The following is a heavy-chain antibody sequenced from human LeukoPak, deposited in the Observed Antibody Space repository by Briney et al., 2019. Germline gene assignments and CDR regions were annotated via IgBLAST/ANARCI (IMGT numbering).Heavy chain of an antibody. D-gene: IGHD3-10*01. CDR3: ARALLWLGEPSHIDY. CDR1: GYTFTSYG. CDR2: ITAYNDNT. Sequence: GASVKVSCKASGYTFTSYGISWVRQAPGQGLEWMGWITAYNDNTNYAQKLQGRATMTTDTSTSTAYMELRSLRSDDTAVYYCARALLWLGEPSHIDYWGQGTLVTASS. J-gene: IGHJ4*02. V-gene: IGHV1-18*01.